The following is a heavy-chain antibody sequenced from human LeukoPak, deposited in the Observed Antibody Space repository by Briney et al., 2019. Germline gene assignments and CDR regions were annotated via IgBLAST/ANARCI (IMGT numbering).Heavy chain of an antibody. CDR1: GFTFSSYG. D-gene: IGHD2-2*01. CDR2: ISSSGSTI. Sequence: PGRSLRLSCAASGFTFSSYGMHWVRQAPGKGLEWVSYISSSGSTIYYADSVKGRFTISRDNAKNSLYLQMNSLRAEDTAVYYCARGLGYCSSTSCVDFDYWAREPWSPSPQ. CDR3: ARGLGYCSSTSCVDFDY. V-gene: IGHV3-48*04. J-gene: IGHJ4*02.